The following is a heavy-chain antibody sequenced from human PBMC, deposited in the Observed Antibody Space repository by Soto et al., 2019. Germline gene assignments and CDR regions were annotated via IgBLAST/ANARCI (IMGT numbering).Heavy chain of an antibody. V-gene: IGHV4-59*12. J-gene: IGHJ6*02. CDR1: GGSISSYY. CDR2: IYYSGST. D-gene: IGHD4-17*01. CDR3: ASNLYGDLPTYIYRMDYYYYYGMDV. Sequence: PSETLSLTCTVSGGSISSYYWSWIRQPPGKGLEWIGYIYYSGSTNYNPSLKSRVTISVDTSKNQFSLKLSSVTAADTAVYYCASNLYGDLPTYIYRMDYYYYYGMDVWGQGTTVTVSS.